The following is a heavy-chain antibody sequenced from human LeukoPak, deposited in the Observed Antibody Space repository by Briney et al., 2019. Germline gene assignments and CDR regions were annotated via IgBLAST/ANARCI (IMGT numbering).Heavy chain of an antibody. CDR2: INPNSCGT. D-gene: IGHD6-19*01. V-gene: IGHV1-2*06. CDR1: GYTFTGYH. Sequence: ASVKVSCKASGYTFTGYHMHWVRQAPGQAPEWMGRINPNSCGTTYAQKFQGRVTMTRDTSISTAYMELSRLRSDDTAVFYCARQRSGWSYDAFDIWGQGTMVTVSS. CDR3: ARQRSGWSYDAFDI. J-gene: IGHJ3*02.